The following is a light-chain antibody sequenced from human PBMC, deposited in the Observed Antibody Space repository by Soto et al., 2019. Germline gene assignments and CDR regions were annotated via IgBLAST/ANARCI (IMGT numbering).Light chain of an antibody. CDR1: SSDVGGYNY. CDR2: DVS. CDR3: SSYTSSSTPYVL. V-gene: IGLV2-14*01. Sequence: QSALTQPASVSGSPGQSITISCTGTSSDVGGYNYVSWYQQHPGKAPKLMIYDVSIRPSGVSNRFSGSKSGNTASLTISGLQAEDEADYYCSSYTSSSTPYVLFGGGTKLTVL. J-gene: IGLJ2*01.